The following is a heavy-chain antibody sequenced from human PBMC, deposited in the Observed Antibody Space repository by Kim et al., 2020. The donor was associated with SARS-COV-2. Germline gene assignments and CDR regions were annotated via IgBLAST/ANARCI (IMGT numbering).Heavy chain of an antibody. Sequence: GGSLRLSCTASGFSLNTFTVHWVRQPPGKGLEWVASISIDSSKKYYGDSAKGRFTISRDSSRTTVYLDMNRLKPEDTSTYLCVRRDAYVWGRGTLVIVSS. V-gene: IGHV3-30*04. D-gene: IGHD3-16*01. CDR1: GFSLNTFT. CDR3: VRRDAYV. CDR2: ISIDSSKK. J-gene: IGHJ4*02.